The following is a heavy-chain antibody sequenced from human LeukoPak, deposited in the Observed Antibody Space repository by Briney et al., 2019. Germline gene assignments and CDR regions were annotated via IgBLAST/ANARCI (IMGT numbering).Heavy chain of an antibody. CDR3: ARPYDTRGYFPDY. V-gene: IGHV3-21*01. Sequence: GGSLRLSCAASGFTFSSYAMSWVRQAPGKGLKWVSSISRGSDHIFYADSMKGRFTISRDNAKNSLYLQMNSLGAEDTAVYYCARPYDTRGYFPDYWGQGTLVTVSS. CDR1: GFTFSSYA. CDR2: ISRGSDHI. D-gene: IGHD3-22*01. J-gene: IGHJ4*02.